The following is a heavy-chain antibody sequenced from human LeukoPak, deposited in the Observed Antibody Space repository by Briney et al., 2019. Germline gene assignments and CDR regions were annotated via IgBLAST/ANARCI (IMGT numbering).Heavy chain of an antibody. Sequence: RGASVKVSCKASGGTFSSYAISWVRQAPGQGLERMGRIIPIFGTANYAQKFQGRVTITADESTSTAYMELSSLRSEDTAVYYCARSGYCSGGSCSEYFQHWGQGTLVTVSS. CDR1: GGTFSSYA. D-gene: IGHD2-15*01. J-gene: IGHJ1*01. V-gene: IGHV1-69*15. CDR3: ARSGYCSGGSCSEYFQH. CDR2: IIPIFGTA.